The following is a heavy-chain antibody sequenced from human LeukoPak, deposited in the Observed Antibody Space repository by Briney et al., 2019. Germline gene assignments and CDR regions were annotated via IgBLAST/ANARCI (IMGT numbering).Heavy chain of an antibody. J-gene: IGHJ6*03. Sequence: GGSLRLSCAASGFTFSTYAMSWVRQAPGKGLEWISAISGSGGSTNYADSVRDRFTISRDNSTNTLFLQMNSLRAEDTAVYYCTKVKGESNYIYYYMDVWGKGETVTASS. CDR3: TKVKGESNYIYYYMDV. CDR1: GFTFSTYA. D-gene: IGHD4-11*01. V-gene: IGHV3-23*01. CDR2: ISGSGGST.